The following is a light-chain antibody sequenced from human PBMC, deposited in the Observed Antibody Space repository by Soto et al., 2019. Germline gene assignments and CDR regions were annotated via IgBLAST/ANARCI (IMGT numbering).Light chain of an antibody. Sequence: EIVLTQSPATLSLSPGERATLSCRASQSISSYLAWYQQKPDQAPRLLIYDASNRATGIPARFSGSGSGTYFTLTISSRETEDFAVYYCHQRSTWPFTFGPGTKVDIK. CDR3: HQRSTWPFT. CDR1: QSISSY. CDR2: DAS. J-gene: IGKJ3*01. V-gene: IGKV3-11*01.